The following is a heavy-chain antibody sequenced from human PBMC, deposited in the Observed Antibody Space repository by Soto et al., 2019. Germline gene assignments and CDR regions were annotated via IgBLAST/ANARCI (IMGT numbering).Heavy chain of an antibody. CDR2: INPRSGGT. D-gene: IGHD2-2*01. V-gene: IGHV1-2*02. Sequence: QVQLVQSGAEVKQPGASVKVSCRASGYTFTAYYIHWVRQAPGQGLEWMGYINPRSGGTIYAQKFRGRVTLTRDTSINTAFMDLNSLTSDDTAVHYCARIEGSASSVGDWGQGTLVAVSS. CDR1: GYTFTAYY. J-gene: IGHJ4*02. CDR3: ARIEGSASSVGD.